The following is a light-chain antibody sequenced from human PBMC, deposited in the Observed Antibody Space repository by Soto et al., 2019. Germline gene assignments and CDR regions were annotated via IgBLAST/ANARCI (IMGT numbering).Light chain of an antibody. Sequence: DIHMTQSPSTLSASVGDRITITCRASQDVSQWLAWYQHKPGKAPKLLIYKASTLESGVSSRFSGSGSGTDFTLTISGLQSDDFGTFYCQQYDSYSFTFGPGTKVDV. CDR1: QDVSQW. CDR2: KAS. J-gene: IGKJ3*01. CDR3: QQYDSYSFT. V-gene: IGKV1-5*03.